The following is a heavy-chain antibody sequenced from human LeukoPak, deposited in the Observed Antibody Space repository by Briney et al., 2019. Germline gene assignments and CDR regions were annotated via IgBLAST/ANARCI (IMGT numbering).Heavy chain of an antibody. J-gene: IGHJ6*03. Sequence: SETLSLTCAVYGGSFSGYYWSWIRQPPGKGLEWIGEINHSGSTNYNPSLKSRVTISVGTSKNQFSLKLSSVTAADTAVYYCARGPSGARREWRYYYYYMDVWGKGTTVTVSS. CDR3: ARGPSGARREWRYYYYYMDV. D-gene: IGHD2-15*01. V-gene: IGHV4-34*01. CDR2: INHSGST. CDR1: GGSFSGYY.